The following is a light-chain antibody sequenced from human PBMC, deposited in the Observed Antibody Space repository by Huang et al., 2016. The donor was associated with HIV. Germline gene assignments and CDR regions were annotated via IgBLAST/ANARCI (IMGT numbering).Light chain of an antibody. J-gene: IGKJ5*01. Sequence: DIMMTQSPASLTVSLGERATLNCRSSQSVYSRSTSKDYMAWFQQNPGQPPRLLLFWAASREVGVPDRFSGSGSGTHFTLTIANLQAEDAAIYYCQQYYSSPQTFGQGT. V-gene: IGKV4-1*01. CDR3: QQYYSSPQT. CDR1: QSVYSRSTSKDY. CDR2: WAA.